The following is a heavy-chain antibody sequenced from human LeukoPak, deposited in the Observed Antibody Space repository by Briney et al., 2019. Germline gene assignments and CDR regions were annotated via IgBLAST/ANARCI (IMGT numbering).Heavy chain of an antibody. D-gene: IGHD3-22*01. CDR3: ARDRYCYDSSGWNWFDP. CDR2: IYYSGST. V-gene: IGHV4-59*01. Sequence: PSETLSLTCTVSGGSISSYYWSWIRQPPGKGLEWIGYIYYSGSTNYNPSLKSRVTISVDTSKNQFSLKLSSVTAADTAVYYCARDRYCYDSSGWNWFDPWGQGTLVTVSS. CDR1: GGSISSYY. J-gene: IGHJ5*02.